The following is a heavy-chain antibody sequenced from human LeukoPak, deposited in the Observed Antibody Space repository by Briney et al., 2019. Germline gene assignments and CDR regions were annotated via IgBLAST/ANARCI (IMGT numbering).Heavy chain of an antibody. J-gene: IGHJ4*02. CDR3: ARADCSGGSCTGSFDY. CDR1: GGTFSSYA. CDR2: IIPIFGIA. Sequence: SVTVSFKASGGTFSSYAISWVRQAPGQGLEWMGRIIPIFGIANYPQKFQGRVTITADKSTSTAYMELSSLRSEDTAVYYCARADCSGGSCTGSFDYWGQGTLVTVSS. V-gene: IGHV1-69*10. D-gene: IGHD2-15*01.